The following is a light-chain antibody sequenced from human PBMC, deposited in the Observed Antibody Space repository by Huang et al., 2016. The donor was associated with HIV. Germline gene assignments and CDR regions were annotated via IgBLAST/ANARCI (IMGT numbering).Light chain of an antibody. J-gene: IGKJ2*01. V-gene: IGKV4-1*01. CDR3: QQHYSSPPT. Sequence: DIVMTQSPDSLAVSLGERATINCKSSQSLLYNSNNKNYLAWYQQKPGQPTNLLIYWASSRKSGVPDRFSGSGSETDFTLTISSLQAEDVAVYYCQQHYSSPPTFGQGTKLEIK. CDR1: QSLLYNSNNKNY. CDR2: WAS.